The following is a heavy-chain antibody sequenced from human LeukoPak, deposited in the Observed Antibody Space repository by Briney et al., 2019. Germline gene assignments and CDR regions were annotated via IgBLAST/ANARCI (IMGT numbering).Heavy chain of an antibody. CDR3: AKGRRGQYYYDGSGLDY. D-gene: IGHD3-22*01. CDR1: GFTFSSYA. CDR2: ISGSGGST. J-gene: IGHJ4*02. Sequence: PGGSLRLSCAASGFTFSSYAMSWVRQAPGKGLEWVSAISGSGGSTYYADSVKGRFTISRDNSKNTLYLQMNSLRAEDTAVYYCAKGRRGQYYYDGSGLDYWGQGTLVTVSS. V-gene: IGHV3-23*01.